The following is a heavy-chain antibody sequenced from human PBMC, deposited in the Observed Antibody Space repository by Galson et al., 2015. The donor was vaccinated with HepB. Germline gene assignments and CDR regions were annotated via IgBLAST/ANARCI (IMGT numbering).Heavy chain of an antibody. CDR3: ARGLRTHYYDSSGYYRT. Sequence: LSLTCAVYGGSFSGYYWSWIRQPPGKGLEWIGEINHSGSTNYNPSLKSRVTISVDTSKNQFSLKLSSVTAADTAVYYCARGLRTHYYDSSGYYRTWGQGTLVTVSS. J-gene: IGHJ5*02. D-gene: IGHD3-22*01. V-gene: IGHV4-34*01. CDR1: GGSFSGYY. CDR2: INHSGST.